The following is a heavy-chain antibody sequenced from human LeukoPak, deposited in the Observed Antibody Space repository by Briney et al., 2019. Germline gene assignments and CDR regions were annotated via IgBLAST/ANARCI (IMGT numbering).Heavy chain of an antibody. J-gene: IGHJ2*01. D-gene: IGHD3-22*01. V-gene: IGHV4-30-4*01. CDR3: ARVREDSRGYYDWYFDL. CDR1: GGSISSGDYY. CDR2: IYYSGST. Sequence: SQTLSLTCTVSGGSISSGDYYWSWIRQPPGKGLEWIGYIYYSGSTYYNPSLKSRVTISVDTSKNQFSLKLSSVTAADTAVYYCARVREDSRGYYDWYFDLWGRGTLVTVSS.